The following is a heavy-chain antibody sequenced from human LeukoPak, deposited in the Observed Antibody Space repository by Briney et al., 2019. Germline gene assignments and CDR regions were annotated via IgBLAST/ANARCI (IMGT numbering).Heavy chain of an antibody. Sequence: SETLSLTCAVYGGSFSGYYWSWIRQPPGKGLEWIGEINHSGSTNYNPPLKSRVTISVDTSKNQFSLKLSSVTAADTAVYYCARVRYCSSTSCYSKSAFDIWGQGTMVTVSS. J-gene: IGHJ3*02. CDR2: INHSGST. V-gene: IGHV4-34*01. CDR1: GGSFSGYY. D-gene: IGHD2-2*01. CDR3: ARVRYCSSTSCYSKSAFDI.